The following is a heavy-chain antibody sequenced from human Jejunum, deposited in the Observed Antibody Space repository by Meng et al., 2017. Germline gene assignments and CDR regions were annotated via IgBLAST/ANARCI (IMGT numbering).Heavy chain of an antibody. D-gene: IGHD3-16*02. Sequence: GESLKISCAASGFTFSSYWMHWVRQAPGKGLEWVSRINSDDTSTGYADSVRGRFPISRDNGQNTLYLQMNSLRAEDTAVYYCARPRLEGYRHTFDIWGQGTMVTVSS. CDR3: ARPRLEGYRHTFDI. CDR1: GFTFSSYW. V-gene: IGHV3-74*01. J-gene: IGHJ3*02. CDR2: INSDDTST.